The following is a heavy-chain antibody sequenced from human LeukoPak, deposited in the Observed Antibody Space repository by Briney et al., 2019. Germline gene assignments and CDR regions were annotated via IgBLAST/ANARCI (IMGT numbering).Heavy chain of an antibody. J-gene: IGHJ5*01. CDR1: GGSISSYY. Sequence: PSETLSLTCTVAGGSISSYYWSWIRQPAGKGLEWIGRIYTSGSTNYNASLKSRVSMSVDTSKNQFSLKLSSVTAADTAVYYCARGMDSNFWYIGWFDSWGHGTLVTVSS. D-gene: IGHD1-26*01. V-gene: IGHV4-4*07. CDR2: IYTSGST. CDR3: ARGMDSNFWYIGWFDS.